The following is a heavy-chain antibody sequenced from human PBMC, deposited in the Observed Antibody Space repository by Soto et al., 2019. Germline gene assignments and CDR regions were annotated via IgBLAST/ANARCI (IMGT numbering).Heavy chain of an antibody. Sequence: QITLNESGPTLVKPTQTLTLTCTFSGFSLGTYGVGVGWIRQPPGKALEWLALIYWDDDKRYSPSLKSRLTSTKATSKRQVFLTLTNMAPVDTATYYCAHRGGGIVDWYFDLWGRGTPVIVSS. V-gene: IGHV2-5*02. D-gene: IGHD1-26*01. CDR3: AHRGGGIVDWYFDL. J-gene: IGHJ2*01. CDR2: IYWDDDK. CDR1: GFSLGTYGVG.